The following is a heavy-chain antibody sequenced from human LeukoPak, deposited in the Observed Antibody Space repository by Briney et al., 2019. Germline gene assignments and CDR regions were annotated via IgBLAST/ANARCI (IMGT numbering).Heavy chain of an antibody. CDR3: TSSRGRLYGVDV. CDR2: IYHSGST. V-gene: IGHV4-4*02. CDR1: GGSITSGHW. D-gene: IGHD2-15*01. Sequence: SETLSLTFAVSGGSITSGHWWTWVRQPPGKGLEWIGEIYHSGSTTYNPSLMSRVTISVDKSTKQFSLNLTSVTAADTAVYYCTSSRGRLYGVDVWGQGTTVIVSS. J-gene: IGHJ6*02.